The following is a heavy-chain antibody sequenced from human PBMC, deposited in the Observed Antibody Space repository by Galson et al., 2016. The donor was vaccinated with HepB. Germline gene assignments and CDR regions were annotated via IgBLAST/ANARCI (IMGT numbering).Heavy chain of an antibody. D-gene: IGHD5-12*01. CDR1: GFTFSGYS. Sequence: SLRLSCAASGFTFSGYSMSWVRQAPGKGLEWVSSITSYGSHIFYADSVMGRFTIPRDNAKNALYLQMNRPRAEDTAVYYCARPVDIRGDPFNYWGQGTMVTVSS. CDR2: ITSYGSHI. CDR3: ARPVDIRGDPFNY. J-gene: IGHJ4*02. V-gene: IGHV3-21*01.